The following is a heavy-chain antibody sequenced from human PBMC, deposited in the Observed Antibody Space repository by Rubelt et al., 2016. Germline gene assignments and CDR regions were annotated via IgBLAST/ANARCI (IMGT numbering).Heavy chain of an antibody. CDR2: INHSGST. CDR3: ARAGDDFWSGYLFDI. CDR1: GGSFSGYY. J-gene: IGHJ3*02. V-gene: IGHV4-34*01. D-gene: IGHD3-3*01. Sequence: QVQLQQWGAGLLKPSETLSLTCAVYGGSFSGYYWSWIRQPPGKGLEWIGEINHSGSTNYNPSLRSRVTISVDTSKNQFSLKLSSVTAADTAVYYCARAGDDFWSGYLFDIWGQGTMVTVSS.